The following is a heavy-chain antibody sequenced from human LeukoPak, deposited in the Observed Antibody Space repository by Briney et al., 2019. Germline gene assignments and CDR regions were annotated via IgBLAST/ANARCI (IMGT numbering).Heavy chain of an antibody. V-gene: IGHV4-59*01. CDR2: IWDTEIT. Sequence: SETLSLTCTVSGGSLRSYFWSWLRQPPGKGVEWIGHIWDTEITHYNPSLKSRVTISLDTSKNHFSLKLRSVTAADAALNYCARRLVLATDDAFDIWGQGTLVTVSS. J-gene: IGHJ3*02. D-gene: IGHD5-12*01. CDR3: ARRLVLATDDAFDI. CDR1: GGSLRSYF.